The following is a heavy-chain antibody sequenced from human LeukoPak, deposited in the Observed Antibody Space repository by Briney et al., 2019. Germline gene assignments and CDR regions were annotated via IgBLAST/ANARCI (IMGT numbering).Heavy chain of an antibody. J-gene: IGHJ3*02. CDR1: GFSFSSYS. D-gene: IGHD6-13*01. Sequence: TGGSLRLSCAASGFSFSSYSMNWVRQAPGKGLEWVSSISSSSRYMNYADSVKGRFTISRDNAKNSLYLQMNSLRAEDTAVYYCARGAAAAGLDAFDIWGQGTMVTVSS. CDR3: ARGAAAAGLDAFDI. V-gene: IGHV3-21*01. CDR2: ISSSSRYM.